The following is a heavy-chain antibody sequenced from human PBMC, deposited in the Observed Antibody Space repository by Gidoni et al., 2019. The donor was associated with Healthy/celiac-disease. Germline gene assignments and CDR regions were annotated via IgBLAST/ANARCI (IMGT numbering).Heavy chain of an antibody. Sequence: EVQLVESGGGLVQPGRSLRLSCAASGFPFDDYAMHWVRQAPGKGLEWVSGISWNSGSIGYADSVKGRFTISRDNAKNSLYLQMNSLRAEDTALYYCAKGRGGYYQLDAFDIWGQGTMVTVSS. D-gene: IGHD3-22*01. J-gene: IGHJ3*02. CDR2: ISWNSGSI. V-gene: IGHV3-9*01. CDR3: AKGRGGYYQLDAFDI. CDR1: GFPFDDYA.